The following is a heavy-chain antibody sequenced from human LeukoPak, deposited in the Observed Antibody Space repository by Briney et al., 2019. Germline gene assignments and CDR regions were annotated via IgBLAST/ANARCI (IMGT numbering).Heavy chain of an antibody. D-gene: IGHD2-21*02. CDR3: ATTAISLTAFGGF. V-gene: IGHV1-24*01. CDR1: GDTLTELS. J-gene: IGHJ1*01. CDR2: FDPLDGET. Sequence: ASVKVSCKVSGDTLTELSMHWVRQAPGKGLEWMGGFDPLDGETIYAQKFQGRVTITEDTSTDTAYMELSSLRSEDTAVYCCATTAISLTAFGGFWGRGKLVPVS.